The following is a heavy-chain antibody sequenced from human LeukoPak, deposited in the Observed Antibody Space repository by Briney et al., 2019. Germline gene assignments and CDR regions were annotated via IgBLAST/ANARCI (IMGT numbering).Heavy chain of an antibody. CDR1: GGSISGQY. CDR2: VSYSGST. V-gene: IGHV4-59*11. Sequence: SETLSLTCTVSGGSISGQYWSWIRQPPGKGLEWIGFVSYSGSTNYNPSLNGRVTVSLDTSKNQFSLRLNSVTAADTAVYYCARGGASSRYFDYWGQGTLVTVSS. D-gene: IGHD1-26*01. J-gene: IGHJ4*02. CDR3: ARGGASSRYFDY.